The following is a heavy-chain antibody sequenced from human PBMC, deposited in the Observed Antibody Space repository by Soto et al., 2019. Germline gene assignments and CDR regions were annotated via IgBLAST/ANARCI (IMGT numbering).Heavy chain of an antibody. D-gene: IGHD3-22*01. CDR3: ASSKIVVVEPPYSYYGMDV. J-gene: IGHJ6*02. V-gene: IGHV1-69*02. Sequence: QVQLVQSGAEVKKPGSSVKVSCKASGGTFSSYTISWVRQAPGQGLEWMGRIIPILGIANYAQKFQGRVTITADKSTSTAYMELSSLRSEDTAVYYCASSKIVVVEPPYSYYGMDVWGQGTTVTVSS. CDR1: GGTFSSYT. CDR2: IIPILGIA.